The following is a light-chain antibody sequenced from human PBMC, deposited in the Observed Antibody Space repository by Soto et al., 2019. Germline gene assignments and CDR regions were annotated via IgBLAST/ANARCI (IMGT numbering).Light chain of an antibody. CDR2: DAS. V-gene: IGKV3-11*01. CDR3: QQGNTWPWT. Sequence: EIVLTQSPGTLSWSRGQRATLSCRASQSVTSYLAWYQQKPGQAPRLLIYDASNRATGIPDRFSGSGSGTDFTLIISSLEPEDFAFYYCQQGNTWPWTFGQGTKVDIK. CDR1: QSVTSY. J-gene: IGKJ1*01.